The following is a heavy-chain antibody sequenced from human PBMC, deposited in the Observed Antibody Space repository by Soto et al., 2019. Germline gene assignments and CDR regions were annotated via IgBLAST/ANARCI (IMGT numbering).Heavy chain of an antibody. J-gene: IGHJ6*02. V-gene: IGHV1-18*01. Sequence: ASVKVSCKASGYTFTSYGISWVRQAPGQGLEWMGWISAYNGNTNYAQKLQGRVTMTTDTPTSTAYMELRSLRSDDTAVYYCARDRGRKQWLSDGMDVWGQGTTVTVSS. CDR3: ARDRGRKQWLSDGMDV. D-gene: IGHD6-19*01. CDR1: GYTFTSYG. CDR2: ISAYNGNT.